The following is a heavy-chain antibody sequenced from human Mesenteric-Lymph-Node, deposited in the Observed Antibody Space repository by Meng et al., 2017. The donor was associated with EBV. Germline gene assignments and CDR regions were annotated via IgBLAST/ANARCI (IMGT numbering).Heavy chain of an antibody. CDR3: ARIASRVEAASPFDY. CDR1: GCHFRCFV. Sequence: GQLLVAGGRVGEAGMSLVLTCAGCGCHFRCFVMHWLLQAPGKGLAWVSGKWYDGSNKYDADSVKGRFTISRDNSKNTMYLQMHSLRAEDTDVYYCARIASRVEAASPFDYWGQGTLVTVSS. D-gene: IGHD6-13*01. J-gene: IGHJ4*02. CDR2: KWYDGSNK. V-gene: IGHV3-33*01.